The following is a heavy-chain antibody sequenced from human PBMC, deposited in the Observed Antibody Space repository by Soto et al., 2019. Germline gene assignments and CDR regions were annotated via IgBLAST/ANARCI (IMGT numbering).Heavy chain of an antibody. D-gene: IGHD6-25*01. Sequence: PGGSLRLSCAASGFTVGSYAMTWVRQAPGKGLEWVSGSSGSGDETYYADSVKGRFTVSRDNSKNTLYLQMNSLRAEDTALYYCATRLAATVATPTLLYWGHGTLVTVSS. CDR2: SSGSGDET. CDR1: GFTVGSYA. CDR3: ATRLAATVATPTLLY. V-gene: IGHV3-23*01. J-gene: IGHJ4*01.